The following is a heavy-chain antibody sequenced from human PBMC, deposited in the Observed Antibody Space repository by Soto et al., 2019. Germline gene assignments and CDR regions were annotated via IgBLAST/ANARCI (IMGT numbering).Heavy chain of an antibody. V-gene: IGHV1-69*13. D-gene: IGHD2-8*02. CDR2: ILPIFGTA. CDR1: GYTFTSYY. Sequence: SVKVSCKASGYTFTSYYMHWVRQAPGQGLEWMGGILPIFGTANYAQKFQGRVTITADESTSTAYMELSSLRSEDTAVYCCARELPGGAPLDYYWGQGTLVTVSS. CDR3: ARELPGGAPLDYY. J-gene: IGHJ4*02.